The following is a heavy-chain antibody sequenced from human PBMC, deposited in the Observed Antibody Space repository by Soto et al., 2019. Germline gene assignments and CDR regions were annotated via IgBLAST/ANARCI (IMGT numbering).Heavy chain of an antibody. D-gene: IGHD6-19*01. J-gene: IGHJ4*02. CDR1: GDSVTSNVW. V-gene: IGHV4-4*02. CDR2: AYHNGLT. Sequence: QVQLQESGPGLVKPSGTLSLTCAVSGDSVTSNVWWSWVRQSPGKGLEWIGEAYHNGLTNYSPSLKSRVSMSVDTSRNEFSLKMTSLTAADTAIYYCARDAAVPGESDRFDFWGQGTLVTVSS. CDR3: ARDAAVPGESDRFDF.